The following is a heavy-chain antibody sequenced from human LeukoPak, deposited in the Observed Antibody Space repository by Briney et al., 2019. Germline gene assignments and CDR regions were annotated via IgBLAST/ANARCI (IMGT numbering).Heavy chain of an antibody. Sequence: SETLSLTCTVSGGSISSSSYYWGWIRQPPGKGLEWIGSIYYSGGTYYNPSLKSRVTISVDTSKNQFSLKLSSVTAADTAVYYCARQQRGDDSSGYPYYFDYWGQGTLVTVSS. CDR2: IYYSGGT. CDR3: ARQQRGDDSSGYPYYFDY. CDR1: GGSISSSSYY. J-gene: IGHJ4*02. D-gene: IGHD3-22*01. V-gene: IGHV4-39*01.